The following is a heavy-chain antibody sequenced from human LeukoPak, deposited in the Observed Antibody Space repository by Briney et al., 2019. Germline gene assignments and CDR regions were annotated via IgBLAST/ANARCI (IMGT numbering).Heavy chain of an antibody. CDR3: ARTGPRQLIDY. CDR2: IYYSGST. J-gene: IGHJ4*02. V-gene: IGHV4-59*01. CDR1: GGSISSYY. Sequence: SETLSLTCTVSGGSISSYYWSWIRQPPGKGLEWIGYIYYSGSTNYNPSLKSRVTISVDTSKIQFSLKLSSVTAADTAVYYCARTGPRQLIDYWGQGTLVTVSS. D-gene: IGHD6-19*01.